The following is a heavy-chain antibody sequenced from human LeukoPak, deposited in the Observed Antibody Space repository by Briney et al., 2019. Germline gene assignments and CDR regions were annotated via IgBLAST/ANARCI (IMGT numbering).Heavy chain of an antibody. D-gene: IGHD6-19*01. Sequence: PGGSLRLSCGASGFTFSSHWMYWVRQAPGKGLMWVSRITSDGSSTSYADSVKGRFTISRDNAKNTLYLQMNSLRAEDTAVYYCGRGSAKVGRGLQWLVQGVNDYWGQGTLVTVSS. J-gene: IGHJ4*02. CDR3: GRGSAKVGRGLQWLVQGVNDY. V-gene: IGHV3-74*01. CDR2: ITSDGSST. CDR1: GFTFSSHW.